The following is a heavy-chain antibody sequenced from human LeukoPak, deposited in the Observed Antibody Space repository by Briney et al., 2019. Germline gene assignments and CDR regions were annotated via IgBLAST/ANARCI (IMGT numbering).Heavy chain of an antibody. J-gene: IGHJ4*02. Sequence: SETLSLTCAVSGGSISSYYWSWIRQPPGKGLEWIGYIYHSGSTNYNPSLKSRVTISVDTSKNQFSLKLISVTAADTAVYYCARRGGSCGCYAADYWGQGTLVTVSS. CDR2: IYHSGST. D-gene: IGHD6-19*01. CDR1: GGSISSYY. V-gene: IGHV4-59*08. CDR3: ARRGGSCGCYAADY.